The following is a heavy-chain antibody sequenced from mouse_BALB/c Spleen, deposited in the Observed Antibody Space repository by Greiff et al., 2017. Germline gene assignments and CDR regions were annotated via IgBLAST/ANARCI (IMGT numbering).Heavy chain of an antibody. CDR1: GYTFTSYW. D-gene: IGHD1-1*01. CDR3: ARGDYYGSSSTWFAY. J-gene: IGHJ3*01. CDR2: IYPGDGDT. V-gene: IGHV1-87*01. Sequence: QVQLKESGAELARPGASVKLSCKASGYTFTSYWMQWVKQRPGQGLEWIGAIYPGDGDTRYTQKFKGKATLTADKSSSTAYMQLSSLASEDSAVYYCARGDYYGSSSTWFAYWGQGTLVTVSA.